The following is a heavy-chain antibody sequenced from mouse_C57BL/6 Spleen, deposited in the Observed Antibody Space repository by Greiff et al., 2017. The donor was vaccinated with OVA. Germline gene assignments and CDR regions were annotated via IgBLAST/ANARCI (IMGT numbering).Heavy chain of an antibody. CDR1: GYTFTSYW. V-gene: IGHV1-69*01. J-gene: IGHJ1*03. CDR3: ARDYYGSSYGHWYFDV. CDR2: IDPSDSYT. D-gene: IGHD1-1*01. Sequence: VQLQQPGAELVMPGASVKLSCKASGYTFTSYWMHWVKQRPGQGLEWIGEIDPSDSYTNYNQKFKGKSTLTVDKSSSTAYMQLSSLTSEDSAVYYCARDYYGSSYGHWYFDVWGTGTTVTVSS.